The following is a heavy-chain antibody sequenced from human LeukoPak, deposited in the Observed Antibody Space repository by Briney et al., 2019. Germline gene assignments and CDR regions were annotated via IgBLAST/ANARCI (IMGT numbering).Heavy chain of an antibody. Sequence: PGGSLRLSCAASGFTFSSYGMHWVRQAPGKGLEWVAVISYDGSNKYYADSVKGRFTISRDNSKNTLYLQMNSPRAEDTAVYYCAKDSSSFAPYYFDYWGQGTLVTVSS. CDR1: GFTFSSYG. CDR3: AKDSSSFAPYYFDY. CDR2: ISYDGSNK. J-gene: IGHJ4*02. V-gene: IGHV3-30*18. D-gene: IGHD6-6*01.